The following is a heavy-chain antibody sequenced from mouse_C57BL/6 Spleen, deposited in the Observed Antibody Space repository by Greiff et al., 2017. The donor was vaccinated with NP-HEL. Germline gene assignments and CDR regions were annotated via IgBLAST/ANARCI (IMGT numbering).Heavy chain of an antibody. CDR1: GFTFTDYY. V-gene: IGHV7-3*01. CDR3: AGYKGYGNPHWYFDV. CDR2: IRNKANGYTT. D-gene: IGHD2-1*01. Sequence: EVKLMESGGGLVQPGGSLSLSCAASGFTFTDYYMSWVRQPPGKALEWLGFIRNKANGYTTEYSASVKGRFTISRDNSQSILYLQMNALRAEDSATYYCAGYKGYGNPHWYFDVWGTGTTVTVSS. J-gene: IGHJ1*03.